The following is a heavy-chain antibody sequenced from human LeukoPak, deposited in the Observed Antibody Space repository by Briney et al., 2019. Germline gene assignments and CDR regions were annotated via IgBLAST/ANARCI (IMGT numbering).Heavy chain of an antibody. D-gene: IGHD3-10*01. CDR3: AKRASGSGTSLYYFDY. V-gene: IGHV3-23*01. Sequence: GGSLRLSCTASGFTFGNYAMSWVRQAPGMGLEWVSALSGSGSSTFYADSVKGRFTISRDNSKNTLYLQMNSLRAEDTAVYYCAKRASGSGTSLYYFDYWGQGTLVTVSS. CDR2: LSGSGSST. CDR1: GFTFGNYA. J-gene: IGHJ4*02.